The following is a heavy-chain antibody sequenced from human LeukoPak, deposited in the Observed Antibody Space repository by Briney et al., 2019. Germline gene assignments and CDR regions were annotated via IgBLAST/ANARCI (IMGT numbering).Heavy chain of an antibody. J-gene: IGHJ4*02. D-gene: IGHD5-12*01. CDR3: ARGFRPGGAIVAPPYFFVF. V-gene: IGHV4-59*12. CDR1: GGYISGYY. CDR2: IHNTGRT. Sequence: PSETLSLTCSVSGGYISGYYWTWMRQTPGMGLEWVGDIHNTGRTHYNPSLMHRVTVSLGTSMAQFFLKATSAAAADSAVYYCARGFRPGGAIVAPPYFFVFWGLGALVTVSS.